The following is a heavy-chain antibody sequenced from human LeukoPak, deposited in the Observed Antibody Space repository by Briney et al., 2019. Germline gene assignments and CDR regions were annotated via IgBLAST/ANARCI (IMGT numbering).Heavy chain of an antibody. Sequence: SETLSLTCTVSGGSISSSSYYWGWIRQPPGKGLEWIGSIYYSGSTYYNPSLKSRATISVDTSKNQFSLKLSSVTAADTAVYYCASHHRATGPFDYWGQGTLVTVSS. V-gene: IGHV4-39*01. CDR1: GGSISSSSYY. D-gene: IGHD1-1*01. J-gene: IGHJ4*02. CDR3: ASHHRATGPFDY. CDR2: IYYSGST.